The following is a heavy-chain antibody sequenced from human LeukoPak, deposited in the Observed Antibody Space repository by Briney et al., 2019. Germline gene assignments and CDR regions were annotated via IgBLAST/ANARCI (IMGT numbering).Heavy chain of an antibody. D-gene: IGHD2-2*01. CDR1: GFTFSNYW. CDR2: ISSDGSST. V-gene: IGHV3-74*01. Sequence: PGGSRRLSCAASGFTFSNYWMHWVRQAPGEGLVWVSRISSDGSSTTYADSVKGRFTIYRDNAKATLYLQMNSLRAEDTAVYYCGRGFALVPAGIPDYWGQGTLVTVSS. J-gene: IGHJ4*02. CDR3: GRGFALVPAGIPDY.